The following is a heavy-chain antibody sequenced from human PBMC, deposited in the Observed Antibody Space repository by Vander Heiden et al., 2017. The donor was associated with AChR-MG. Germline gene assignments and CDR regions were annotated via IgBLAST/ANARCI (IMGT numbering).Heavy chain of an antibody. CDR1: GFTFSSYA. CDR3: AKDSPYYGDYYPFWYFDL. J-gene: IGHJ2*01. CDR2: VSGSGGST. V-gene: IGHV3-23*01. Sequence: EVQLLESGGGLVQPGGSLRLSCAASGFTFSSYAMSWVRQAPGKGLEWVSSVSGSGGSTYYADSVKGLFTISRDNSKNMLYLQMNSLRAEDTALYYCAKDSPYYGDYYPFWYFDLWGRGTLVTVSS. D-gene: IGHD4-17*01.